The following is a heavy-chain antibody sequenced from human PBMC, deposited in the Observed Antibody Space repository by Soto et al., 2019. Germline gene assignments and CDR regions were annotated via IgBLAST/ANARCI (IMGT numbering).Heavy chain of an antibody. Sequence: EVQLLESGGGLVQPGGSLRLSCAASGFTFSSYAMSGVRQAPGKGLEWVSVISGSGGSTYYTDSMKGRCTMSRDNSKNTLYLQMNSLTAEDTALYYCAKGHLLSADYPLDDYWGQGPLVTVSA. CDR1: GFTFSSYA. J-gene: IGHJ4*02. CDR2: ISGSGGST. V-gene: IGHV3-23*01. CDR3: AKGHLLSADYPLDDY. D-gene: IGHD4-17*01.